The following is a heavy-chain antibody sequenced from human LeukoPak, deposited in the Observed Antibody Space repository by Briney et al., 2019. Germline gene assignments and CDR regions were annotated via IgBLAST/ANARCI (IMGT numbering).Heavy chain of an antibody. J-gene: IGHJ4*02. V-gene: IGHV3-53*01. CDR2: IHSGGTT. CDR3: ARDSDSGYGPFAS. CDR1: GFTVSNNY. D-gene: IGHD5-12*01. Sequence: GGSLRPSCAASGFTVSNNYMSWVRQAPGKGLEWVSVIHSGGTTNYADSVQGRFTISRDNSKTTVYLHMNSLRAENTAVYYCARDSDSGYGPFASWGQGTLVTVSS.